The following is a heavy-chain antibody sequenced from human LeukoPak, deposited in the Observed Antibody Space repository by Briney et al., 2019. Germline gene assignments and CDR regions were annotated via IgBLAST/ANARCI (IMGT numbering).Heavy chain of an antibody. D-gene: IGHD3-22*01. CDR1: GGSISTYY. V-gene: IGHV4-59*01. J-gene: IGHJ3*02. CDR3: ARDFYDTSTYYYVDAFDI. Sequence: SETLSLTCTVSGGSISTYYWSWIRQPPGKGLEWIGYIYYSGSTNYNPSLKSRVTISVDTSKNQFSLKLGSVTAADTAVYYCARDFYDTSTYYYVDAFDIWGQGTMVTVSS. CDR2: IYYSGST.